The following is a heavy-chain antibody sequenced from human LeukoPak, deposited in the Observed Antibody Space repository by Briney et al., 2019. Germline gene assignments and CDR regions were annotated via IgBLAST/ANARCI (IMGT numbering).Heavy chain of an antibody. CDR1: GGSISSSNW. D-gene: IGHD3-3*01. J-gene: IGHJ5*02. CDR3: AIRSYQFWSGSHNWFDP. CDR2: IYHSGST. V-gene: IGHV4-4*02. Sequence: SSETLSLTCAVSGGSISSSNWRSWVRQPPGKGLEWIGEIYHSGSTNYNPSLKSRVTISVDKSKNQFSLKLSSVTAADTAVYYCAIRSYQFWSGSHNWFDPWGQGTLVTVSS.